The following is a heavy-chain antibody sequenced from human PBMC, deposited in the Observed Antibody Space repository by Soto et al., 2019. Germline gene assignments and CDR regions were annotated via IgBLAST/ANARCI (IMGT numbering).Heavy chain of an antibody. J-gene: IGHJ6*02. CDR1: GGSISSGGYY. CDR3: ARDRDYYGSGSYYRPRDYYYGMDV. Sequence: PSETLSLTCTVSGGSISSGGYYWSWIRQHPGKGQEWIGYIYYSGSTYYNPSLKSRVTISVDTSKNQFSLKLSSVTAADTAVYYCARDRDYYGSGSYYRPRDYYYGMDVWGQGTTVTVSS. V-gene: IGHV4-31*03. CDR2: IYYSGST. D-gene: IGHD3-10*01.